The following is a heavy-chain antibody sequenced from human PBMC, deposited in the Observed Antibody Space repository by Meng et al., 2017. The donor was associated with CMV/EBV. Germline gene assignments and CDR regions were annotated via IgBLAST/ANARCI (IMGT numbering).Heavy chain of an antibody. D-gene: IGHD2-15*01. CDR2: ISSSSSTI. Sequence: GGSLRPSCAASGFTSSSYSMNWARQAPGKGLEWVSYISSSSSTIYYADSVKGRFTISRDNAKNSLYLQMNSLRAEDTAVYYCARGGWWGQGTLVTVSS. J-gene: IGHJ4*02. CDR1: GFTSSSYS. CDR3: ARGGW. V-gene: IGHV3-48*04.